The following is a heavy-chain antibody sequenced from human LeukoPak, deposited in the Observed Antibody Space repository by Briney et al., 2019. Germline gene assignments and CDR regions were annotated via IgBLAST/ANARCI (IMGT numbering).Heavy chain of an antibody. J-gene: IGHJ5*02. V-gene: IGHV4-39*01. CDR2: IYYSGST. CDR3: ARLIAVGYNWFGP. D-gene: IGHD2-15*01. CDR1: TGSISSSSYY. Sequence: PSETLSLTCTVSTGSISSSSYYWGWIRQPPGKGLEWIGSIYYSGSTYYNPSLKSRVTVSVDTSKNQFSLKLSSVTAADTAVYYCARLIAVGYNWFGPWGQGTLVTVSS.